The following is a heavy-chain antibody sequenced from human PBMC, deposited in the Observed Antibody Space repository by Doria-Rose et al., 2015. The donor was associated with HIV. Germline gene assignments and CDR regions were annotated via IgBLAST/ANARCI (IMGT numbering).Heavy chain of an antibody. CDR1: GVSLSSPGMG. J-gene: IGHJ4*02. Sequence: QVQLVQSGPVLVKPTETLTLTCTVSGVSLSSPGMGVSWIRQPPGKALEWLANIFSDDERSYKTSPKSRLTISRGTSKSQVVLTMTDMDPVDTATYYCARIKSSRWYHKYYFDFWGQGTLVIVSA. D-gene: IGHD6-13*01. CDR2: IFSDDER. V-gene: IGHV2-26*01. CDR3: ARIKSSRWYHKYYFDF.